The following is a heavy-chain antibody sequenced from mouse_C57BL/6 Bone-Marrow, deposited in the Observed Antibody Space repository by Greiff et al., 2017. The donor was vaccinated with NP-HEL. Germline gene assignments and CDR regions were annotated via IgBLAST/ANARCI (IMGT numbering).Heavy chain of an antibody. CDR3: TRGGLWGWFAY. Sequence: PLQQSGAELVRPGASVTLSCKASGYTFTDYEMHWVKQTPVHGLEWIGAIDPETGGTAYNQKFKGKAILTADKSSSTAYMELRSLTSEDSAVYYCTRGGLWGWFAYWGQGTLVTVSA. V-gene: IGHV1-15*01. CDR2: IDPETGGT. D-gene: IGHD1-1*02. CDR1: GYTFTDYE. J-gene: IGHJ3*01.